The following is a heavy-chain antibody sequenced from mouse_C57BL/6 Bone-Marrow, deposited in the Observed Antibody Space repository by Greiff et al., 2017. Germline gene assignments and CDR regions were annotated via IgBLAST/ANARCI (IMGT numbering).Heavy chain of an antibody. CDR2: INPNYGTT. CDR1: GYSFTDYN. J-gene: IGHJ3*01. CDR3: VRGSGFAY. V-gene: IGHV1-39*01. Sequence: EVQLQQSGPGLVKPGASVKMSCKASGYSFTDYNMNWVQQSNGKSLEWIGVINPNYGTTSYNQKFKGKATLAVDQSSCTAYMRLNCLTSADSAVLCCVRGSGFAYWGQGTLVTVSA.